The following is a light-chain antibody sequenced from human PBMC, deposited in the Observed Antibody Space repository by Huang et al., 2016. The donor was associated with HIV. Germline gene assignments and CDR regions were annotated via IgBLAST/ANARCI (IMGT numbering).Light chain of an antibody. J-gene: IGKJ2*01. V-gene: IGKV1-39*01. CDR1: QTISWY. Sequence: DIQMTQSPSSLSASVGDRVTITCRASQTISWYLNWYQVKPGKAPKVLSYGASSLQSGVPSRFRGSGSGTGFTLTITSLQPEDFATYYCQQSDSTPPTFGQGTKLEIK. CDR3: QQSDSTPPT. CDR2: GAS.